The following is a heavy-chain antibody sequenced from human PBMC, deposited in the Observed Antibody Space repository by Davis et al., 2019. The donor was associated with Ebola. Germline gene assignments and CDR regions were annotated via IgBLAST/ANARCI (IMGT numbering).Heavy chain of an antibody. D-gene: IGHD3-22*01. CDR3: ARGGVYYDSSGPSAY. Sequence: AASVKVSCKASGGTFSNFAISWVRQAPGQGLEWMGAIIPIFGSTNYAQKFQGRVTITADGSTNTAYLDLRGLRSEDTALYYCARGGVYYDSSGPSAYWGQGTLVTVSS. V-gene: IGHV1-69*13. J-gene: IGHJ4*02. CDR1: GGTFSNFA. CDR2: IIPIFGST.